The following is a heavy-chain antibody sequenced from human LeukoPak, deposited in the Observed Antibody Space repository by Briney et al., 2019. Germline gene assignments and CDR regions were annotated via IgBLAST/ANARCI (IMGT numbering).Heavy chain of an antibody. Sequence: GGSLRLSCATSGFRFGDHYMSWVRQAPGKGPEWISYISANGGDITYANYVRGRFTISRDNAKNSLFLQMRSLRVEDTAVYHCVRHSGRAGGQWGQGTLVAVSS. CDR3: VRHSGRAGGQ. V-gene: IGHV3-11*01. CDR2: ISANGGDI. CDR1: GFRFGDHY. J-gene: IGHJ4*02. D-gene: IGHD3-10*01.